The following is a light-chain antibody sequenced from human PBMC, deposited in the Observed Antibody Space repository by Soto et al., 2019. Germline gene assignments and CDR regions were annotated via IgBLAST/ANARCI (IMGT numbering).Light chain of an antibody. CDR1: QSVSSTY. V-gene: IGKV3-20*01. Sequence: ETVLTQSPGSLSLSPGETATRSCRASQSVSSTYLAWYQQKPGQAPRVLIYGASSRATGIPDRFSGSGSGTDFTLTISRLETEDFAVYYCHQCGNSWWTFGQGTKVEIK. CDR3: HQCGNSWWT. J-gene: IGKJ1*01. CDR2: GAS.